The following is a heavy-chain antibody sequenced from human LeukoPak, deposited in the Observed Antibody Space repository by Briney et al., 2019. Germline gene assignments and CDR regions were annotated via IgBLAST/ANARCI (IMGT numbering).Heavy chain of an antibody. Sequence: ASVKVSCKASGYTFTSYYMHWVRQAPGQGLEWTGIINPSGGSTSYAQKFQGRVTMTRDTSTSTVYMELSSLRSEDTAVYYCARALARWLQLNAFDIWGQGTMVTVSS. D-gene: IGHD5-24*01. CDR1: GYTFTSYY. V-gene: IGHV1-46*01. J-gene: IGHJ3*02. CDR2: INPSGGST. CDR3: ARALARWLQLNAFDI.